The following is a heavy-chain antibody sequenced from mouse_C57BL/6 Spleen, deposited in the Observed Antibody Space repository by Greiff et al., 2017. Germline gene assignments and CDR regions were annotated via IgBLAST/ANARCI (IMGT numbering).Heavy chain of an antibody. D-gene: IGHD1-1*01. CDR3: ARHEITTVAWYFDV. CDR1: GYTFTEYS. CDR2: FYPGSGSI. Sequence: LVESGAELVKPGASVKLSCKASGYTFTEYSIHWVKQRSGQGLEWIGWFYPGSGSIKYNEKFKDKATLTADKSSSTVYMELSRLTSEDSAVYFCARHEITTVAWYFDVWGTGTTVTVSS. J-gene: IGHJ1*03. V-gene: IGHV1-62-2*01.